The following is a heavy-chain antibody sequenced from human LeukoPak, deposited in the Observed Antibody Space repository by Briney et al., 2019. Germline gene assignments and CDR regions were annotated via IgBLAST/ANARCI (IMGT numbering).Heavy chain of an antibody. CDR3: ARGNYDSSGYGGASDI. Sequence: SVKVSCKASGGTFSSYAISWVRQAPGQGLEWMGGIIPIFGTANYAQKFQGRVTITTDESTSTAYMELSSLRSEDTAVYYCARGNYDSSGYGGASDIWGQGTMVTVSS. V-gene: IGHV1-69*05. D-gene: IGHD3-22*01. CDR2: IIPIFGTA. J-gene: IGHJ3*02. CDR1: GGTFSSYA.